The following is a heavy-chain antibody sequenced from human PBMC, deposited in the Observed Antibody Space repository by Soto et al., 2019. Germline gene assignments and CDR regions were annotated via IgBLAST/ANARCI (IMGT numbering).Heavy chain of an antibody. CDR1: GYTFSSNG. V-gene: IGHV1-69*13. Sequence: QVQLLQSGAEVKKPGAAVKVSCKASGYTFSSNGFSWVRQAPGQGLEWMGWIIPIFGTANYAQKFQGRVTITADESTSTAYMELSSLRSEDTAVYYCASGGNSVPFDYWGQGTLVTVSS. D-gene: IGHD2-21*02. J-gene: IGHJ4*02. CDR3: ASGGNSVPFDY. CDR2: IIPIFGTA.